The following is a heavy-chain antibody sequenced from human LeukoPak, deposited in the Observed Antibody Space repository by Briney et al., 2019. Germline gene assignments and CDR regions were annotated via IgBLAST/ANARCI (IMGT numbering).Heavy chain of an antibody. V-gene: IGHV3-43*02. CDR2: ISGDGGST. CDR1: GFTFDDYA. D-gene: IGHD3-10*01. J-gene: IGHJ4*02. Sequence: GGSLRLSCAASGFTFDDYAMHWVRQAPGKGLEWVSLISGDGGSTYYADSVKGRFTISRDNSKNSLYLQMNSLRTEDTALCYCAKDGAYYGSGSYYHVLDYWGQGTLVTVSS. CDR3: AKDGAYYGSGSYYHVLDY.